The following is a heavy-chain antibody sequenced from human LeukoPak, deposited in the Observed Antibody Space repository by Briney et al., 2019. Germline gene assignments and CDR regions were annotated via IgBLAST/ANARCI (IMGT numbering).Heavy chain of an antibody. V-gene: IGHV3-7*01. CDR3: ARGSGYYLGHFDY. CDR2: IKQDGSEK. CDR1: GFTFSTYW. D-gene: IGHD3-22*01. J-gene: IGHJ4*02. Sequence: PGGSLRLSCAAAGFTFSTYWMSWGRQAPGEGLEWVANIKQDGSEKYYVDSVKGRFTISRDNTKNSLYLQMNSLRAEDTAVYYCARGSGYYLGHFDYWGQGTLVTVSS.